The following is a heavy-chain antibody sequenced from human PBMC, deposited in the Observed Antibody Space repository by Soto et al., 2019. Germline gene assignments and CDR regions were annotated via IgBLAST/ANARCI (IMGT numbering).Heavy chain of an antibody. CDR1: GFTLSSYA. J-gene: IGHJ4*02. CDR2: ISGSGGST. D-gene: IGHD6-19*01. V-gene: IGHV3-23*01. Sequence: GGSLRLSCAASGFTLSSYAMSWVRQAPGKGLEWVSAISGSGGSTYYADSVKGRFTISRDNSKNTLYLQMNSLRAEDTAVYYCAKDISSSGWYVEYFDYWGQGTLVTVSS. CDR3: AKDISSSGWYVEYFDY.